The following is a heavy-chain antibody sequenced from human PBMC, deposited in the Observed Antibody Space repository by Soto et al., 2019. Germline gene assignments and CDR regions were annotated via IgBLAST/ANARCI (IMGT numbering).Heavy chain of an antibody. CDR2: ISGSGGST. CDR1: GFTFSSYA. D-gene: IGHD4-17*01. J-gene: IGHJ5*02. CDR3: AKAPDSYGDYNWFDP. Sequence: EVQLLESGGGLVQPGGSLRLSCAASGFTFSSYAMSWVRQAPGKGLEWVSAISGSGGSTYYADSVKGRFTISRDNSKNTLYLQMHSLRAEDTSVYYCAKAPDSYGDYNWFDPWGQRPLVTASS. V-gene: IGHV3-23*01.